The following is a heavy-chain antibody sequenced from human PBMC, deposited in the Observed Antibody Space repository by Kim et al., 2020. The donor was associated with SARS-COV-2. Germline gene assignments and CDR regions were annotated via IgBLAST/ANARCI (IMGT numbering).Heavy chain of an antibody. D-gene: IGHD5-12*01. Sequence: SRRSRVTITVDTSKNQFSLKLNSVSAADTAVYYCARDPPRGYGYVRYVDHWGRGTLVTVSS. J-gene: IGHJ2*01. V-gene: IGHV4-31*02. CDR3: ARDPPRGYGYVRYVDH.